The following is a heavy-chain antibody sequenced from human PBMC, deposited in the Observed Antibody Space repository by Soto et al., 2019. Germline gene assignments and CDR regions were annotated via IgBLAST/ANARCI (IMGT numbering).Heavy chain of an antibody. V-gene: IGHV4-59*01. CDR2: MYNTGST. CDR1: CGSISGDY. CDR3: ARDLWGYCGTDCYPLDV. J-gene: IGHJ6*02. D-gene: IGHD2-21*02. Sequence: SETLPVTCTVSCGSISGDYWSWIRQPPGKGLEWIGYMYNTGSTVYNPSFKSRVTISVDTSKNQFSLKLNSVTAADTAVYYCARDLWGYCGTDCYPLDVWGQGTTVT.